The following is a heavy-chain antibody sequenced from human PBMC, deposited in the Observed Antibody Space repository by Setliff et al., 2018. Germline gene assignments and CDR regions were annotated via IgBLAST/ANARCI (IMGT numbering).Heavy chain of an antibody. Sequence: GGSLRLSCAASGFTFGTYGMHWVRQAPGKGLEWVANINQDGSETYYVDSLKGRFSVSRDNGKNSLYLQMNSLRAEDTAVYYCARASKGLYCGSDCFYTFDSWGPGTLVTVSS. CDR3: ARASKGLYCGSDCFYTFDS. CDR1: GFTFGTYG. J-gene: IGHJ4*02. CDR2: INQDGSET. V-gene: IGHV3-7*01. D-gene: IGHD2-21*02.